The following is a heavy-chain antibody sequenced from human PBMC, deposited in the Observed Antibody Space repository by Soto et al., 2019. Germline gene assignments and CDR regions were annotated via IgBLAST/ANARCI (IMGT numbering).Heavy chain of an antibody. CDR3: ARGGGKGYSGYDLGAFDI. J-gene: IGHJ3*02. V-gene: IGHV3-21*01. CDR2: ISSSSSYI. CDR1: GFTFSSYS. Sequence: EVQLVESGGGLVKPGGSLRLSCAASGFTFSSYSMNWVRQAPGKGLEWVSSISSSSSYIYYADSVKGRFTISRDNAKNSLYLQMNSLRAEDTAVDYCARGGGKGYSGYDLGAFDIWGQGTMVTVSS. D-gene: IGHD5-12*01.